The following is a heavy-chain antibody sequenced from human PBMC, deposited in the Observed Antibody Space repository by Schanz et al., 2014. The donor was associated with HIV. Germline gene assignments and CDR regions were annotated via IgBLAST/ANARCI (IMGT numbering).Heavy chain of an antibody. D-gene: IGHD3-22*01. Sequence: QVQLVESGGGVVQPGRSLRLSCAGSGFSFDTFGIHWVRQAPGKGLEWLAVKSYEGSNKKYADSVKGRFTISRDNSKNTLYLQMKSLRPEDTAVYYCAKDRNHYDSRYRGKGNYYYYYGMDVWGQGTTVTVSS. J-gene: IGHJ6*02. V-gene: IGHV3-30*18. CDR2: KSYEGSNK. CDR3: AKDRNHYDSRYRGKGNYYYYYGMDV. CDR1: GFSFDTFG.